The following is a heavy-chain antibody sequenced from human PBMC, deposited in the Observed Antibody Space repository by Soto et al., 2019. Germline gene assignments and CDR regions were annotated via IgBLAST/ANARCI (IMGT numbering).Heavy chain of an antibody. CDR3: ARATIPAAMSDY. J-gene: IGHJ4*02. CDR2: INPNSGGT. D-gene: IGHD2-2*01. Sequence: ASVKVSCKASGYTFTGYYMHWVRQAPGQGLEWMGWINPNSGGTNYAQKFQGWVTMTRDTSISTAYMELSRLRSDDTAVYYCARATIPAAMSDYWGQGPLVTLSS. CDR1: GYTFTGYY. V-gene: IGHV1-2*04.